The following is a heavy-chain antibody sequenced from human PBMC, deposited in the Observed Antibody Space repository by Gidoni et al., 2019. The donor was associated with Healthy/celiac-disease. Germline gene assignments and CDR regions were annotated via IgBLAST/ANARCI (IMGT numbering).Heavy chain of an antibody. CDR1: GFTLSSYW. CDR2: INSDGSST. V-gene: IGHV3-74*01. Sequence: EVQLVESGGGLVQPGGSLRLSCAASGFTLSSYWIHWVRQAPGKGLVWVSRINSDGSSTSYADSVKGRFTISRDNAKNTLYLQMNSLRAEDTAVYYCARGDTAMTKGQYYYYYGMDVWGQGTTVTVSS. J-gene: IGHJ6*02. D-gene: IGHD5-18*01. CDR3: ARGDTAMTKGQYYYYYGMDV.